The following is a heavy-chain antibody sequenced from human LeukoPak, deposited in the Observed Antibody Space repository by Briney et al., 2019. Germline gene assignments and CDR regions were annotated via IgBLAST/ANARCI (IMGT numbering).Heavy chain of an antibody. CDR3: AREWPDYYGSGSYYPLPPDY. CDR2: ITPNSGGT. CDR1: GYTFTDYY. J-gene: IGHJ4*02. V-gene: IGHV1-2*02. Sequence: GASVKPSCKASGYTFTDYYMHWVRQAPGQGLEWMGWITPNSGGTNYAQKFQGRVTMTRDTSISTAYMELSRLRSDYTAVYYCAREWPDYYGSGSYYPLPPDYWGQGTLVTVSS. D-gene: IGHD3-10*01.